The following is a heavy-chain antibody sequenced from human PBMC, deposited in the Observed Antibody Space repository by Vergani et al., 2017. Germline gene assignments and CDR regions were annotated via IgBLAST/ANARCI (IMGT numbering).Heavy chain of an antibody. D-gene: IGHD2-2*01. CDR1: GFSLSTSGVG. CDR3: AHRLYYCSSTSCYQWFDP. V-gene: IGHV2-5*02. J-gene: IGHJ5*02. Sequence: QITLKEYGPTLVKPTQTLTLTCTFSGFSLSTSGVGVGWIRQPPGKALEWLALIYWDDDKRYSPSLKSRLTITKDTSKNQVVLTMTNMDPVDTATYYCAHRLYYCSSTSCYQWFDPWGQGTLVTVSS. CDR2: IYWDDDK.